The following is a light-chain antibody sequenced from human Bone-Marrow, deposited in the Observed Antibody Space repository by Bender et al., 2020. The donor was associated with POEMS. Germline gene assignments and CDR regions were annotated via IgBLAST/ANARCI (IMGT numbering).Light chain of an antibody. V-gene: IGLV3-25*03. CDR2: KDS. Sequence: SYVLTQAPSVSVAPGQTASFTCGGNNIGGKNVHWYRQKPGRAPVLIIYKDSERPSGIPERFSASSSGTTVTLSISGVQAEDEADYYCQSVDTTGMVFGGGTRLTVL. CDR3: QSVDTTGMV. J-gene: IGLJ3*02. CDR1: NIGGKN.